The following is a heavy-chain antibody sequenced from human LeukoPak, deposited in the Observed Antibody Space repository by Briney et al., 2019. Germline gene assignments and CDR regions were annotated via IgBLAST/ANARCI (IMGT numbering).Heavy chain of an antibody. D-gene: IGHD2-2*02. Sequence: PSETLSLTCTVSGGSISSSSYYWGWIRQPPGKGLEWIGSIYYSGSTYYNPSLKSRVTISVDTSKKQFSLNLSSVTAADTAVYYCARRGRYCTGANCYTGYFQHWGQGTLVTVSS. J-gene: IGHJ1*01. CDR2: IYYSGST. V-gene: IGHV4-39*01. CDR3: ARRGRYCTGANCYTGYFQH. CDR1: GGSISSSSYY.